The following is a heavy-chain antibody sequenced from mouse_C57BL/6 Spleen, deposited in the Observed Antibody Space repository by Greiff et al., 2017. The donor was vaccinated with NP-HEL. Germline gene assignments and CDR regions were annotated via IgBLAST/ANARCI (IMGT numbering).Heavy chain of an antibody. V-gene: IGHV1-15*01. J-gene: IGHJ1*03. CDR3: TRRIPFYDYDVGWYFDV. CDR2: IDPETGGT. Sequence: VQLQQSGAELLRPGASVTLSCKASGYTFTDYEMHWVKQTPVHGLEWIGAIDPETGGTAYNQKFKGKAILTADKSSSTAYMELRSLTSEDSAVYYCTRRIPFYDYDVGWYFDVWGTGTTVTVSS. D-gene: IGHD2-4*01. CDR1: GYTFTDYE.